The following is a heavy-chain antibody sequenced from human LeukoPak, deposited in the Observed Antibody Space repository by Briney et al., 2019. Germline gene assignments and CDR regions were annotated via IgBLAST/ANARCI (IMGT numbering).Heavy chain of an antibody. CDR2: IYYRVTS. Sequence: PSGTLSLTCTVSGDSISTYYWSWIRQPPGKGLEWIGYIYYRVTSDYNPSLKSRVTMSVDMSTRQISLKLSSVTAAGTAVYYCARAVGGDGSGSLWGPGTLVTVSS. CDR1: GDSISTYY. CDR3: ARAVGGDGSGSL. J-gene: IGHJ4*02. V-gene: IGHV4-59*01. D-gene: IGHD3-10*01.